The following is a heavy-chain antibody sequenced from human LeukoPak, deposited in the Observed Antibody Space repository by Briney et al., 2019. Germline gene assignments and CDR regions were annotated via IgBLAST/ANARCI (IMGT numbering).Heavy chain of an antibody. V-gene: IGHV3-30*04. Sequence: GGSLRLSCAASGFTFSSYAMHWVRQAPGKGLEWVAVISYDGSNKYYADSVKGRFTISRDNSKNTLYLQMNSLRAEDTAVYYCARDPLRFLEWLSPRYYYYYGMDVWGQGTTVTVSS. J-gene: IGHJ6*02. D-gene: IGHD3-3*01. CDR3: ARDPLRFLEWLSPRYYYYYGMDV. CDR2: ISYDGSNK. CDR1: GFTFSSYA.